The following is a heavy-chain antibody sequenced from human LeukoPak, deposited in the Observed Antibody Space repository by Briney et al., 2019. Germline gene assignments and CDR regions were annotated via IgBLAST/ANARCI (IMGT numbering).Heavy chain of an antibody. CDR1: GFTFRSYW. J-gene: IGHJ5*02. CDR3: ARVYDFWSGYLHSSLWFDP. D-gene: IGHD3-3*01. Sequence: GGSLRLSCAASGFTFRSYWMHWVRQAPGKGLVWVSRINSDGSSTSYADSVKGRFTISRDNAKNTLYLQMNSLRAEDTAVYYCARVYDFWSGYLHSSLWFDPWGQGTLVTVSS. CDR2: INSDGSST. V-gene: IGHV3-74*01.